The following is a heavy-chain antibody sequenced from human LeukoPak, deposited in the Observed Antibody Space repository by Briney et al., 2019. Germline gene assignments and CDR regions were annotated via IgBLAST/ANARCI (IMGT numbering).Heavy chain of an antibody. V-gene: IGHV4-34*01. CDR3: ARVKRFYCSSTSCNDY. CDR2: INHSESA. J-gene: IGHJ4*02. CDR1: GGSFSGYY. D-gene: IGHD2-2*01. Sequence: PSETLSLTCAVYGGSFSGYYWSWIRQPPGKGLEWIGEINHSESANYNPSLKSRVTITVDTSKTQFSLKLSSVTAADTAVYYWARVKRFYCSSTSCNDYWGQGTLVTVSS.